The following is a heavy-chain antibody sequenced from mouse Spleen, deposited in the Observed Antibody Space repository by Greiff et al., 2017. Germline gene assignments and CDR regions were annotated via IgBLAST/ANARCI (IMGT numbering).Heavy chain of an antibody. Sequence: EVQLVESGGGLVKPGGSLKLSCAASGFTFSSYGMSWVRQTPEKRLEWVATISGGGSYTYYPDSVKGRFTISRDNAKNNLYLQMSSLRSEDTALYYCARQRTTMITTEDFDYWGQGTTLTVSS. D-gene: IGHD2-4*01. CDR3: ARQRTTMITTEDFDY. CDR1: GFTFSSYG. CDR2: ISGGGSYT. V-gene: IGHV5-9-2*01. J-gene: IGHJ2*01.